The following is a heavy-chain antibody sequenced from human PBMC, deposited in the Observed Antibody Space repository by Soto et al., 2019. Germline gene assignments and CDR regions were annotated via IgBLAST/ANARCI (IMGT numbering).Heavy chain of an antibody. J-gene: IGHJ4*02. Sequence: GSLRLSCAASGFTFSSYWMHWVRQAPGKGLVWVSRINSDGSSTSYADSVKGRFTISRDNAKNTLYLQMNSLRAEDTAVYYCARVFDDYVWGSYRIFRYWGQGTLVTVSS. V-gene: IGHV3-74*01. CDR1: GFTFSSYW. D-gene: IGHD3-16*02. CDR2: INSDGSST. CDR3: ARVFDDYVWGSYRIFRY.